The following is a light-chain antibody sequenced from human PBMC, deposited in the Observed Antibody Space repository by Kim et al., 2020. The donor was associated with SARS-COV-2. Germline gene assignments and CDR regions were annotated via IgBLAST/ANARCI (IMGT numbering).Light chain of an antibody. CDR2: STN. V-gene: IGLV7-43*01. CDR3: LLYFGGPQREV. CDR1: TGPVTSCFF. Sequence: GTVSLTCASSTGPVTSCFFPNWFQQKPGQAPRPLIYSTNNKHSGTPARFSGSLLGGKAALTLSDVQPEDEAEYYCLLYFGGPQREVFGGGTQLTVL. J-gene: IGLJ2*01.